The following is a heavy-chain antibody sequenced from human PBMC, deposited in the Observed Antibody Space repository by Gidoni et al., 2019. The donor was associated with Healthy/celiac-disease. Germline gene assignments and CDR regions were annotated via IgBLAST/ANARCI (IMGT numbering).Heavy chain of an antibody. V-gene: IGHV4-34*01. CDR1: GGSFSGYY. CDR3: ARVRGYYYYGMDV. Sequence: QVQLQQWGAGLLKPSETLSLTCAVHGGSFSGYYCSWIRQPPGKGLEWIGEINHSVSTNYNPSLKSRVTISVDTSKNQFSLKLSSVTAADTAVYYCARVRGYYYYGMDVWGQGTTVTVSS. CDR2: INHSVST. J-gene: IGHJ6*02.